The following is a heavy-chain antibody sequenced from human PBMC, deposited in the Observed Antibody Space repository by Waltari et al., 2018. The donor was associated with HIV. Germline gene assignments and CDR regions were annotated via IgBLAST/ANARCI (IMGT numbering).Heavy chain of an antibody. CDR1: GGTFSSYA. V-gene: IGHV1-69*04. CDR2: IIPILGIA. CDR3: ASVRFGSTSCYDCYGMDV. D-gene: IGHD2-2*01. Sequence: QVQLVQSGAEVKKPGSSVKVSCKASGGTFSSYAISWVRQAPGQGLEWMGRIIPILGIANYAQKFQGRVTSTADKSTSTGYMELSSLRSEDTAVYYCASVRFGSTSCYDCYGMDVWGQGTTVTVSS. J-gene: IGHJ6*02.